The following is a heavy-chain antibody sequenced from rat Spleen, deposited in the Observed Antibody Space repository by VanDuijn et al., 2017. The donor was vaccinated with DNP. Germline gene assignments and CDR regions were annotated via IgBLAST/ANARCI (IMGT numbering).Heavy chain of an antibody. J-gene: IGHJ2*01. V-gene: IGHV5-7*01. Sequence: EVQLVESGGGLVQPGRSLKLSCAASGFTFNDYNMAWVRQAPKKGLEWVATIDYDGSNTYYRDSVKGRFTISRDNAKSTLYLQMDSLRSEDTATYYCARPDYWGQGVMVTVSS. CDR2: IDYDGSNT. CDR1: GFTFNDYN. CDR3: ARPDY.